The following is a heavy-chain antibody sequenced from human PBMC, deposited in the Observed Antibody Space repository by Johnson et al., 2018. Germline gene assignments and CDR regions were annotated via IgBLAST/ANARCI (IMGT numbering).Heavy chain of an antibody. J-gene: IGHJ4*02. CDR2: IYYTGSP. CDR3: ARSSLSVTTPFDY. CDR1: GGSLSRYY. V-gene: IGHV4-59*01. Sequence: QVQLQESGPGLVKXSETLSLXCTVSGGSLSRYYWNWIRQPPGKGLEWIGSIYYTGSPNYKPSLKSRVTISVDTSNNRFSLNLNSVTAADTAIYYSARSSLSVTTPFDYWGQGILVTVSS. D-gene: IGHD4-17*01.